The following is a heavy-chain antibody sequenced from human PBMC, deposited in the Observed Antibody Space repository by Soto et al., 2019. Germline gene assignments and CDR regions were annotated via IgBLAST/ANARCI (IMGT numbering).Heavy chain of an antibody. V-gene: IGHV1-69*13. D-gene: IGHD6-13*01. J-gene: IGHJ6*02. CDR2: IIPIFGTA. CDR3: ARGLRIAAAGRPYYYYYGMDV. CDR1: GGTFSSYA. Sequence: ASVKVSCKASGGTFSSYAISWVRQAPGQGLEWMGGIIPIFGTANYAQKFQGRVTITADESTSTAYMELSSLRSEDTAVYYCARGLRIAAAGRPYYYYYGMDVWGQGTTVTVSS.